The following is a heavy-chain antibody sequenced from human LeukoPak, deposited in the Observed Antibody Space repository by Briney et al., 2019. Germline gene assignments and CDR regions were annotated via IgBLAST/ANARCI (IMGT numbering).Heavy chain of an antibody. CDR1: GYTFTSYG. CDR3: ARGGLGGKGENHVDY. CDR2: INAYNGNT. Sequence: ASVKVSCKASGYTFTSYGISWVRQAPGQGLEWMGWINAYNGNTNYAQKLKGRVTKTTDPSTSTAYMEQRSLSSDDTAVYYCARGGLGGKGENHVDYWGQGTLVTVSS. V-gene: IGHV1-18*04. D-gene: IGHD3-16*01. J-gene: IGHJ4*02.